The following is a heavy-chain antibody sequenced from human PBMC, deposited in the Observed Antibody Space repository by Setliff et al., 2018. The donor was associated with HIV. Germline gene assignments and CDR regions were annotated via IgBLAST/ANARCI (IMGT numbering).Heavy chain of an antibody. Sequence: PSETLSLTCTVSGDSISSDFYWGWIRQPPGKGLEWIASIYHSGNTYYMPSLRSRVTISLDTSKNQFSLKLSSVTAADTAVYYCARERRGGYSGYDSHWYFDLWGRGTLVTV. D-gene: IGHD5-12*01. CDR3: ARERRGGYSGYDSHWYFDL. CDR2: IYHSGNT. V-gene: IGHV4-38-2*02. CDR1: GDSISSDFY. J-gene: IGHJ2*01.